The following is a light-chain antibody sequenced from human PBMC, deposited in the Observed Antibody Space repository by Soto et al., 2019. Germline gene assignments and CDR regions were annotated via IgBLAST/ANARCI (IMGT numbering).Light chain of an antibody. V-gene: IGKV3-20*01. Sequence: EIVLTQSPGTLSLSPGERATLSCRASQSVSSRYLGWYQQKPGQAPRLLIYGASSRANGIPDRFRGSGYGTDFTITISRLEPEDFAVYYCQQYVSSLITFGQGTRLEIK. J-gene: IGKJ5*01. CDR3: QQYVSSLIT. CDR1: QSVSSRY. CDR2: GAS.